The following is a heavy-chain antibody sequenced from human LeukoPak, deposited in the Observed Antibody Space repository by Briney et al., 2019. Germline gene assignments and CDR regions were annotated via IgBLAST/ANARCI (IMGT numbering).Heavy chain of an antibody. Sequence: SETLSLTCAVYGGSFSGYYWSWIRQPPGKGLEWIGEINHSGSTNYNPSLKSRVTISVDTSKNQFSLKPSSVTAADTAVYYCAILVGAVRRPHDYWGQGTLVTVSS. V-gene: IGHV4-34*01. CDR2: INHSGST. CDR1: GGSFSGYY. CDR3: AILVGAVRRPHDY. J-gene: IGHJ4*02. D-gene: IGHD1-26*01.